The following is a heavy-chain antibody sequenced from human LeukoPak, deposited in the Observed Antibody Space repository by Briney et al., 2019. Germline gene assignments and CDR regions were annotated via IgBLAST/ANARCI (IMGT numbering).Heavy chain of an antibody. J-gene: IGHJ4*02. CDR2: MNPNSGST. Sequence: ASVKVSSKASGYTFTSYDINWVRQATGQGLEWMGWMNPNSGSTGYAQKFQGRVTMTRNTSISTAYMELSSLRSEDTAVYYCARVADGTYYYDSSGYYFDYWGQGTLVTVSS. CDR1: GYTFTSYD. D-gene: IGHD3-22*01. CDR3: ARVADGTYYYDSSGYYFDY. V-gene: IGHV1-8*01.